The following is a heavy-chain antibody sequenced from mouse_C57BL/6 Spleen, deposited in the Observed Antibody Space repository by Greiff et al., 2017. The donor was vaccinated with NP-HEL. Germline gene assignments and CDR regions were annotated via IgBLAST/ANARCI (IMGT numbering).Heavy chain of an antibody. J-gene: IGHJ2*01. Sequence: VQLQQPGAELVMPGASVKLSCKASGYTFTSYWMHWVKQRPGQGLEWIGEIDPSDSYTNYNQKFKGKSTLTVDKSSSTAYMRLSSLTSEDSAVYYCARGDSSGYDYWGQGTTLTVSS. D-gene: IGHD3-2*02. CDR1: GYTFTSYW. CDR3: ARGDSSGYDY. V-gene: IGHV1-69*01. CDR2: IDPSDSYT.